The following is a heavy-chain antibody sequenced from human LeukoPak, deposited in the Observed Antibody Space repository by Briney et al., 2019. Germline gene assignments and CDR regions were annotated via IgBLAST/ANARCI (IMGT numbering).Heavy chain of an antibody. Sequence: SETLSLTCSVSGYSISNGYFWGWVRQSPGKGLEWIGSIYKSGTAYYNPSLKSRVTISIDTSKNQFSLRLPSVTAADTALYYCARGRRYSDSSNCYFDYWGQGTLVTVSS. J-gene: IGHJ4*02. V-gene: IGHV4-38-2*02. CDR3: ARGRRYSDSSNCYFDY. CDR2: IYKSGTA. D-gene: IGHD3-22*01. CDR1: GYSISNGYF.